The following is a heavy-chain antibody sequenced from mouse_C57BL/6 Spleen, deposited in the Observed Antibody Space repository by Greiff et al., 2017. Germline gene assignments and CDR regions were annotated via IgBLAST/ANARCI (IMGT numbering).Heavy chain of an antibody. J-gene: IGHJ3*01. V-gene: IGHV1-7*01. CDR2: INPSSGYT. Sequence: QVHVKQSGAELAKPGASVKLSCKASGYTFTSYWMHWVKQRPGQGLDWIGYINPSSGYTKYNQKFKDKATLTADKSSSTAYMQLSSLTYEDSAVYYCANYYGSSYPWFAYWGQGTLVTVSA. CDR3: ANYYGSSYPWFAY. D-gene: IGHD1-1*01. CDR1: GYTFTSYW.